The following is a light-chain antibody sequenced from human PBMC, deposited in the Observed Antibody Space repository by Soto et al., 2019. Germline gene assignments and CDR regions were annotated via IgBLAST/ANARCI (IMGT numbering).Light chain of an antibody. CDR3: QQYSNWRT. Sequence: EIVLTQSPGTLSLSPVERATLSCRASQSVGSNLAWYQQKPGQAPRLLIYAASTRATDIPARFSGSGSGAEFTLTISSLQSEDFAVYYCQQYSNWRTFGQGTKVDIK. CDR1: QSVGSN. J-gene: IGKJ1*01. CDR2: AAS. V-gene: IGKV3-15*01.